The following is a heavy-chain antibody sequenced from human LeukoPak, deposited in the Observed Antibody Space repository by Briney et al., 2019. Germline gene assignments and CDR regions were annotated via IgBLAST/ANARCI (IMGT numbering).Heavy chain of an antibody. CDR1: GGSISSYY. Sequence: SATLSLTCTVNGGSISSYYWSWIRQPPGKGLEWIGYIYHSGSTNYNPSLKSRVTISVDTSKNQFSLKLSSVTAADTAVYYCARGLGVEVRGAVDPWGQGTLVTVSS. D-gene: IGHD3-10*01. J-gene: IGHJ5*02. V-gene: IGHV4-4*09. CDR3: ARGLGVEVRGAVDP. CDR2: IYHSGST.